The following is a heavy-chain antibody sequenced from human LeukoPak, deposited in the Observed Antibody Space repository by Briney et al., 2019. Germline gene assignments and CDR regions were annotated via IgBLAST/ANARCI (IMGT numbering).Heavy chain of an antibody. D-gene: IGHD5-12*01. CDR1: GGSISSSSYY. CDR2: IYYSGST. Sequence: PSETLSLTCTVSGGSISSSSYYWGWIRQPPGKGLEWIGSIYYSGSTYYNPSLKSRVTISVDTSKNQFSLKLSSVTAADTAVYYCARGPLSGYDFVYWGQGTLVTVSS. V-gene: IGHV4-39*07. J-gene: IGHJ4*02. CDR3: ARGPLSGYDFVY.